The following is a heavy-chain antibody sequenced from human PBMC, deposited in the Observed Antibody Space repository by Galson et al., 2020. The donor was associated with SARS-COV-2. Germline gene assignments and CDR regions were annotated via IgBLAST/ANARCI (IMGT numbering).Heavy chain of an antibody. CDR3: ARARGYSSYMDV. CDR2: ITPSGGST. J-gene: IGHJ6*03. V-gene: IGHV3-64*02. CDR1: GFTFSSFA. D-gene: IGHD5-18*01. Sequence: GESLKISCVVSGFTFSSFAMHWVRQAPGKGLEYVSVITPSGGSTFYADSVKGRFTISRDNSKNTLYLQMGSLRGDDMGVYYCARARGYSSYMDVWGKGTTVTVS.